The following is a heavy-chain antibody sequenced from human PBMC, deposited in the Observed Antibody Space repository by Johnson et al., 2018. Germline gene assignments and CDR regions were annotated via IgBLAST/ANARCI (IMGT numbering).Heavy chain of an antibody. CDR2: ISGSGSTT. CDR3: AKDRQWLVELDY. D-gene: IGHD6-19*01. V-gene: IGHV3-23*04. Sequence: VQLVESGGGLVKPGGSLRLSCAASGFTFSSYAMSWVRQAPGKGLEWVSAISGSGSTTYYADSVKGRFTISRDNSKNMLYLQMNNLRAEDTAVYYCAKDRQWLVELDYWGQGTLVIVSS. J-gene: IGHJ4*02. CDR1: GFTFSSYA.